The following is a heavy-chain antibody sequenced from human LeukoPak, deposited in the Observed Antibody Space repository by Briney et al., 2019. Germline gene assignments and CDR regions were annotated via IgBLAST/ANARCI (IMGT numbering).Heavy chain of an antibody. D-gene: IGHD4-11*01. CDR2: IKQDGSEK. V-gene: IGHV3-7*01. Sequence: GGSLRLSRAASGFTFSSFWMSWVRQAPGKGMEWVANIKQDGSEKSYVDSVKGRFTISRDNAKNSLYLQMNSLRAEDTAVYYCARDSPRIVSSNPTLFYYYGMDVWGQGTTVTVSS. J-gene: IGHJ6*02. CDR1: GFTFSSFW. CDR3: ARDSPRIVSSNPTLFYYYGMDV.